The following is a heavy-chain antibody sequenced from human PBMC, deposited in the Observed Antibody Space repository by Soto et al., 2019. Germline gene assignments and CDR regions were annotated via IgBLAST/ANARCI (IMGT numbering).Heavy chain of an antibody. CDR2: INAGNGNT. CDR3: ARGITLPTPLDY. D-gene: IGHD1-20*01. J-gene: IGHJ4*02. V-gene: IGHV1-3*01. CDR1: GYTFTSYA. Sequence: APVNVSCKASGYTFTSYAMHWVRQAPGQRLEWMGWINAGNGNTKYSQKFQGRVTITRDTSASTAYMELSSLRSEDTAVYYCARGITLPTPLDYWGQGTLVTVSS.